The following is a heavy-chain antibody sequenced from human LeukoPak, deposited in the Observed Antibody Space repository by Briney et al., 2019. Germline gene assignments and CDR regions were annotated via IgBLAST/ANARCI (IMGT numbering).Heavy chain of an antibody. J-gene: IGHJ4*02. CDR1: GGSFSGYY. Sequence: SETLSLTCAVYGGSFSGYYWSWIRQPPGKGLEWIGEINHSGSTNYNPSLKSRVTISVDTSKNQFSLKLSSVTAADTAVYYCARGNSGSYYLKIRRRPFDYWGQGTLVTVSS. V-gene: IGHV4-34*01. CDR2: INHSGST. D-gene: IGHD1-26*01. CDR3: ARGNSGSYYLKIRRRPFDY.